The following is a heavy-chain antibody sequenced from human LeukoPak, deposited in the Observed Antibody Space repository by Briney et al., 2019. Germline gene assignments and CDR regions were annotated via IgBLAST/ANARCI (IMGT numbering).Heavy chain of an antibody. J-gene: IGHJ4*02. CDR3: ARYVWGSYPTFEDY. V-gene: IGHV4-59*01. CDR2: IYYSGST. Sequence: PSETLSLTCTVSGGSISSYYWNWLRQPPGKGLEWIGYIYYSGSTNYNTSLKSRLTISVDTSKNQFSLKLSSVTAADTAVYYCARYVWGSYPTFEDYWGQGTLATVSS. D-gene: IGHD3-16*02. CDR1: GGSISSYY.